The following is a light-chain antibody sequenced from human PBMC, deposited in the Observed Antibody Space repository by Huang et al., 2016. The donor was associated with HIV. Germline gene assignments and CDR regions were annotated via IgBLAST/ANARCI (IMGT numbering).Light chain of an antibody. CDR1: QDINNN. CDR2: ATS. Sequence: IQLTQFPSSLSASVGDRVSITCRASQDINNNLAWYQQKPGKAPKLLIYATSTLQNEVPSRFSGRGSGTVFILTINNLQPEDFATYYCQQFSDFFFGPGTRVDVK. V-gene: IGKV1-9*01. CDR3: QQFSDFF. J-gene: IGKJ3*01.